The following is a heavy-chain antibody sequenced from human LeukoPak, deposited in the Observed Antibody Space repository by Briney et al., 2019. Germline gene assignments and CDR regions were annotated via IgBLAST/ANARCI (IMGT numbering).Heavy chain of an antibody. Sequence: PGGSLRLSCAASGFIFSIYKMNWVRQAPGKGLEWVSSINTRSSSSYYADSVKGRFTISRDNAKNSLYLQMNSLRVEDSAVYYCARETDTTMRDWGQGTLVTVPS. D-gene: IGHD5-18*01. J-gene: IGHJ4*02. CDR2: INTRSSSS. CDR1: GFIFSIYK. V-gene: IGHV3-21*01. CDR3: ARETDTTMRD.